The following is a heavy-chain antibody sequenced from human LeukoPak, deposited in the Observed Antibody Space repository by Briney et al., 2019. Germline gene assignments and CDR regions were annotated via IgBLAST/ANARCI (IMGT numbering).Heavy chain of an antibody. CDR2: IFYSGST. D-gene: IGHD3-3*01. J-gene: IGHJ4*02. CDR1: GGSINRSSRYY. Sequence: SETLSLTCTVSGGSINRSSRYYWGWIRQPPGKGLEWIGSIFYSGSTYYNPSLKSRVTISVDTSNNQFSLKLTSVTAADTAVYYCARPFFWSGRYFDYWGQGTLVTVSS. V-gene: IGHV4-39*01. CDR3: ARPFFWSGRYFDY.